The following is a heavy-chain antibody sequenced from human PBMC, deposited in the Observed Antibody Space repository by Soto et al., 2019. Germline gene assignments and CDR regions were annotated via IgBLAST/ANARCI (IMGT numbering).Heavy chain of an antibody. CDR3: GREKRDIWNQRLLEY. V-gene: IGHV4-59*01. Sequence: QVQLQEAGPGLVKPSETLSLTCTVSGGSISSYYWSWIRQPPGKGLEWIGFIYYSGSTNYNPSLKSRVTISVDTSKNQFSLNLSSVTAADTAVYYCGREKRDIWNQRLLEYWGQGTLVTVSS. J-gene: IGHJ4*02. D-gene: IGHD1-20*01. CDR1: GGSISSYY. CDR2: IYYSGST.